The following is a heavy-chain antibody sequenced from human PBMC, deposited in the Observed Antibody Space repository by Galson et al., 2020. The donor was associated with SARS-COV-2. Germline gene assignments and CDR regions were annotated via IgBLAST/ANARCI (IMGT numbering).Heavy chain of an antibody. CDR1: GLPFSTYA. V-gene: IGHV3-23*01. CDR3: ATFDNSGLYEGPENMQH. CDR2: ITDNGFNT. Sequence: GGSLRLSCAASGLPFSTYAMTWVRQTSSKGLQWVAAITDNGFNTYYSGSLGGRFTISRDNYNNMVYLQMHSLGAEDTAVYYCATFDNSGLYEGPENMQHWGQGTLVAVSS. D-gene: IGHD6-25*01. J-gene: IGHJ1*01.